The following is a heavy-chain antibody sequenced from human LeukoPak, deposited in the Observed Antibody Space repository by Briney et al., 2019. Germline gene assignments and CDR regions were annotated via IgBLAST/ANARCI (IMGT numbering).Heavy chain of an antibody. CDR3: AQAVVAATRYYYYYYMDV. CDR1: GGSFSGYY. D-gene: IGHD2-15*01. CDR2: INHSGST. V-gene: IGHV4-34*01. J-gene: IGHJ6*03. Sequence: SETLSLTCAVYGGSFSGYYWSWIRQPRGKGLEWIGEINHSGSTNYNPSLKSRVTISVDTSKNQFSLKLSSVTAADTAVYYCAQAVVAATRYYYYYYMDVWGKGTTVTVSS.